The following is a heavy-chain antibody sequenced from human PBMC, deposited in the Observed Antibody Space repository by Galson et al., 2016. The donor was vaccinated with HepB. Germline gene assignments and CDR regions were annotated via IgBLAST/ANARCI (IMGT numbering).Heavy chain of an antibody. CDR1: GFTFSSYW. Sequence: SLRLSCAASGFTFSSYWMHWVRQAPGKGLVWVSRIKSDGSSTNYADSVKGRFTISRDNAKNTLYLQMNSLSAEDTAVYYWARVSWPVAPGAFDYWGQGTLVTVSS. J-gene: IGHJ4*02. CDR3: ARVSWPVAPGAFDY. V-gene: IGHV3-74*01. CDR2: IKSDGSST. D-gene: IGHD5-12*01.